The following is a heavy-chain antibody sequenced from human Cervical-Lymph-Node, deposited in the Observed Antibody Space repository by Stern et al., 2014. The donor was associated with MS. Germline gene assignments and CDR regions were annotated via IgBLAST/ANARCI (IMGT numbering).Heavy chain of an antibody. Sequence: EDQLVESGGGLVQPGGPLRLSCAASGFTFSSYAISWVRQAPGKGLEWVSTISGYGGSTYYADSVKGRFTISRDNSKNTLYLQMNSLRAEDTAVYFCANNVVATQDFDYWGQGTLVTVSS. CDR1: GFTFSSYA. CDR2: ISGYGGST. V-gene: IGHV3-23*04. CDR3: ANNVVATQDFDY. D-gene: IGHD5-12*01. J-gene: IGHJ4*02.